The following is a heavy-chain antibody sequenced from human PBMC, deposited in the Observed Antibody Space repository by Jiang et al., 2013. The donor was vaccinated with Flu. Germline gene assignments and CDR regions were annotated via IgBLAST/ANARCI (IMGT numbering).Heavy chain of an antibody. CDR3: ARHLLLSPITIFGY. Sequence: KVSCKASGYTFTSYGISWVRQAPGQGLEWMGWISAYNGNTNYAQKLQGRVTMTTDTSTSTAYMELRSLRSDDTAVYYCARHLLLSPITIFGYWGQGTLVTVSS. CDR1: GYTFTSYG. D-gene: IGHD3-3*01. V-gene: IGHV1-18*01. J-gene: IGHJ4*02. CDR2: ISAYNGNT.